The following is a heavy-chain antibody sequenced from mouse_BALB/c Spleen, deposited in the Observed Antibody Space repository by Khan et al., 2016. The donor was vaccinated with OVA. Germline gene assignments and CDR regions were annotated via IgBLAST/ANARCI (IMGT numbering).Heavy chain of an antibody. J-gene: IGHJ4*01. Sequence: EVELVESGGDLVKPGGSLKLSCAASGFTFSSYGMSWVRQTPDKRLEWFATISSGGHHTYFPDSVRGRLSISRDNAKNTLSLQMSSLKSEDTAMYYCARSITTTKEDYYAMAYWGQGTSVTVSS. D-gene: IGHD1-2*01. CDR1: GFTFSSYG. CDR3: ARSITTTKEDYYAMAY. CDR2: ISSGGHHT. V-gene: IGHV5-6*01.